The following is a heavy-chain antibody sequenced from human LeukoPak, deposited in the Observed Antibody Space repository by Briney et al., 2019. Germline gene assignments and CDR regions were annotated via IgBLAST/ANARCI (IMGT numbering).Heavy chain of an antibody. V-gene: IGHV4-39*01. CDR3: ARLVNDFSSGLYTGGYYYMDV. D-gene: IGHD3-3*01. CDR1: GGSITSSRYY. Sequence: SETLSLTCTVSGGSITSSRYYWGWIRQTPGKGLEWIGSISYSGSTQYHPSLKSRLTIFVDISKSQFSLELTSVTAADTAVFYCARLVNDFSSGLYTGGYYYMDVWGEGTTVTVSS. J-gene: IGHJ6*03. CDR2: ISYSGST.